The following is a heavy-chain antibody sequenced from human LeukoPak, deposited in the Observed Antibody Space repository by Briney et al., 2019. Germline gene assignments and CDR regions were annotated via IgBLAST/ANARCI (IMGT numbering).Heavy chain of an antibody. CDR3: ARGVYSSSPFDY. CDR2: IYYSGST. CDR1: GGSISSDGYY. V-gene: IGHV4-31*03. J-gene: IGHJ4*02. D-gene: IGHD6-6*01. Sequence: SQTLSLTCTVSGGSISSDGYYWSWIRQHPGKGLEWIGYIYYSGSTYYNPSLKSRVTISVGTSKNQFSLKLSSVTAADTAVYYCARGVYSSSPFDYWGQGTLVTVSS.